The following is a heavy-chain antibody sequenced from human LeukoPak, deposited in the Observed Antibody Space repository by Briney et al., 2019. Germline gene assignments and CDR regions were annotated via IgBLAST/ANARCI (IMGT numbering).Heavy chain of an antibody. CDR2: INPNDGST. CDR1: GYTFTSYF. D-gene: IGHD5-12*01. Sequence: ASEKVSCKASGYTFTSYFMRWVRQAPGQGLEWMGTINPNDGSTSDAQNFQGRVTMTRDTSTSTVYMELSSLRSEDTAVYYCARARGYSGYHPIDYWGQGTLVTVSS. CDR3: ARARGYSGYHPIDY. J-gene: IGHJ4*02. V-gene: IGHV1-46*01.